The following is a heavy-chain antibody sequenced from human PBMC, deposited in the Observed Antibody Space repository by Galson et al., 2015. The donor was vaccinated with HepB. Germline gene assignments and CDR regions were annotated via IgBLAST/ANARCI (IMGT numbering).Heavy chain of an antibody. V-gene: IGHV1-3*01. Sequence: SVKVSCKASGYTFTSYAMHWVRQAPGQRLEWMGWINAGNGNTKYSQKFQGRVTITRDTSASTAYMELSSLRSEDTAVYYCARGTVQLERLRGHWFDPWGQGTLVTVSS. CDR2: INAGNGNT. D-gene: IGHD1-1*01. CDR1: GYTFTSYA. J-gene: IGHJ5*02. CDR3: ARGTVQLERLRGHWFDP.